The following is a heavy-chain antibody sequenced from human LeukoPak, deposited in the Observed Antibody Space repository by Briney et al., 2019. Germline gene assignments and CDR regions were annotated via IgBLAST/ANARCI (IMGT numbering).Heavy chain of an antibody. CDR3: ARGPVVVAATLDY. V-gene: IGHV3-48*04. J-gene: IGHJ4*02. CDR1: GFTFSSYS. Sequence: QPGGSLRLSCAASGFTFSSYSVNWVRQAPGKGLEWVSYISSSSSTIYYADSVKGRFTISRDNAKNSLYLQMNSLRAEDTAVYYCARGPVVVAATLDYWGQGTLVTVSS. CDR2: ISSSSSTI. D-gene: IGHD2-15*01.